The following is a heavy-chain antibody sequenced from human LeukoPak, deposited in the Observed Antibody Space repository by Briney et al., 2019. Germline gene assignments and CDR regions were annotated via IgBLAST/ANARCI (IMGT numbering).Heavy chain of an antibody. CDR3: TRVVSVANLDY. Sequence: PGRSLRLSCTASGFTFGDYAMSWFRQAPGKGLEWVGFIRSKAYGGTTEYAASVKGRLTISRDDSKSIAYLQMNSLKTEDTAVYYCTRVVSVANLDYWGQGTLVTVSS. D-gene: IGHD1-14*01. V-gene: IGHV3-49*03. CDR2: IRSKAYGGTT. CDR1: GFTFGDYA. J-gene: IGHJ4*02.